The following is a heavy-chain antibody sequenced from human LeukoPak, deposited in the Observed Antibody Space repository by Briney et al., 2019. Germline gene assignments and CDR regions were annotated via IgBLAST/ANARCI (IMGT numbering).Heavy chain of an antibody. CDR1: GFTVGDNH. CDR2: IWDSGRT. D-gene: IGHD2-21*01. CDR3: AKYSLRSRNMDV. J-gene: IGHJ6*03. V-gene: IGHV3-66*01. Sequence: PGGSLRLSCLASGFTVGDNHMSWVRQAPGKGLEWVSLIWDSGRTNYADSVKGRFTISRDHSKNTVYLQMNSLRAEDTAVYYCAKYSLRSRNMDVWGKGATVTVSS.